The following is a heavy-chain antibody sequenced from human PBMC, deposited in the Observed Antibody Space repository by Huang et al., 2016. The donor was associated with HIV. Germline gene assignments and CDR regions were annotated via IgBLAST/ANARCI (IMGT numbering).Heavy chain of an antibody. V-gene: IGHV1-24*01. J-gene: IGHJ3*02. CDR2: CAPEHGET. Sequence: QVQLVQSGAEVQKPGASVKVSCKVSGYTLTELSIHWVRQAPGKGLEWMGGCAPEHGETIYAQNFQGRVTMTEDTSTDTAYMELHSLRPEDTAVYYCAAGYDTYYDIWGQGTMVIASS. CDR3: AAGYDTYYDI. D-gene: IGHD2-21*01. CDR1: GYTLTELS.